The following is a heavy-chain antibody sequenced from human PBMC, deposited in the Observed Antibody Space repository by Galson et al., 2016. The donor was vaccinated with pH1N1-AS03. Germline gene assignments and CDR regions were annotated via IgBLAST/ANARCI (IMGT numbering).Heavy chain of an antibody. J-gene: IGHJ6*02. CDR3: ARGSGGYGLDV. V-gene: IGHV4-30-2*01. CDR2: IYHSGST. Sequence: LSLTCAVSGGSISSSGVYSWSWIRQPPGKGLEWIGNIYHSGSTYYSPSLKSRVTISIDRSQNQFSLKLTSVTAADPAVYYCARGSGGYGLDVWGQGTTVTVSS. D-gene: IGHD5-12*01. CDR1: GGSISSSGVYS.